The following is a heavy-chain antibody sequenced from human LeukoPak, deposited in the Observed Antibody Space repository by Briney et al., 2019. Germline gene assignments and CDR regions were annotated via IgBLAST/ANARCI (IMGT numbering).Heavy chain of an antibody. V-gene: IGHV3-23*01. CDR1: GFTFSSYA. J-gene: IGHJ4*02. CDR3: AKEMPRLLGATNQYSSSWYRSLYYFGY. CDR2: ISGSGGST. D-gene: IGHD6-13*01. Sequence: PGGSLRLSCAASGFTFSSYAMSWVRQAPGKGLEWVSAISGSGGSTYYADSVKGRFTISRDNSKNTLYLQMNSLRAEDTAVYYCAKEMPRLLGATNQYSSSWYRSLYYFGYWGQGTLVTVSS.